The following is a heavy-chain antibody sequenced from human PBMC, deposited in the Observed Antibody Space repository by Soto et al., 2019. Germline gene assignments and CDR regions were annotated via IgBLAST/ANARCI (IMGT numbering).Heavy chain of an antibody. CDR1: GFTFSSYA. CDR3: ARDDYGDLEYFDY. V-gene: IGHV3-30-3*01. CDR2: ISYEGSNK. Sequence: QVQLVESGGGVVQPGRSLRLSCAAAGFTFSSYAMHWVRQAPGKGLEWVAVISYEGSNKYYADSVKGRFTISRDNSKNTLYLQMNSLRAEDTAVYYCARDDYGDLEYFDYWGQGTLVTVSS. J-gene: IGHJ4*02. D-gene: IGHD4-17*01.